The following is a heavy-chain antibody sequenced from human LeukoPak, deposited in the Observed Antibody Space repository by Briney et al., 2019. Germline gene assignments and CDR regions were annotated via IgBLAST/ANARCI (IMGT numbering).Heavy chain of an antibody. CDR2: IYYSGST. V-gene: IGHV4-59*01. CDR3: ATNKRPNYYYYMDV. CDR1: GGTISSYY. D-gene: IGHD2-8*01. Sequence: TSETLSLTCTVSGGTISSYYWSWIRQPPGKGLEWIGYIYYSGSTNYNPSLKSRVTISVDTSKNQFSLKLSSVTAADTAVYYCATNKRPNYYYYMDVWGKGTTVTISS. J-gene: IGHJ6*03.